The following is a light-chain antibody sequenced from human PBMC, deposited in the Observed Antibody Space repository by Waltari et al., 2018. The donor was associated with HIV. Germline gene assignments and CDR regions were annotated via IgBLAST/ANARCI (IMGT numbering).Light chain of an antibody. CDR1: STNIGSSY. V-gene: IGLV1-47*01. CDR3: AAWDDSLSGRV. J-gene: IGLJ3*02. CDR2: GSN. Sequence: QSVLTQPPPASGTPGQRVTISCSGSSTNIGSSYIYWYQQLPGTAPKLLIYGSNQRPSGVPDRFSGSKSGTSASLTISGLRSEDEADYYCAAWDDSLSGRVFGGGTKLTVL.